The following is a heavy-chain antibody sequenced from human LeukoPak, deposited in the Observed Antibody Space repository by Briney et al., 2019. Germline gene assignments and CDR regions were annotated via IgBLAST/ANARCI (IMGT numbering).Heavy chain of an antibody. D-gene: IGHD2-21*02. Sequence: GESLRLSCSASGFTFSSYWMHWVRQAPGKGLVWVSRINSDGSSTSYADSVKGRFTISRDNAKNTLYLQMNSLRAEDTAVYYCARDGEYCGGDCYTHWGQGTLVTVSS. CDR2: INSDGSST. V-gene: IGHV3-74*01. CDR1: GFTFSSYW. CDR3: ARDGEYCGGDCYTH. J-gene: IGHJ4*02.